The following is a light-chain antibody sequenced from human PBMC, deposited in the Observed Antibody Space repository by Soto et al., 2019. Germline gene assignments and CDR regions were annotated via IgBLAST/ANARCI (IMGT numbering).Light chain of an antibody. J-gene: IGKJ5*01. CDR3: QQYGSSPPIT. CDR2: GAS. V-gene: IGKV3-20*01. CDR1: QSVSSSY. Sequence: SQSARTLSLSTGERATLSCRASQSVSSSYLAWYQRKPGQAPRLITYGASSRATGIPDRFSGSGSGTDFTLTISRLEPEDFAVYYCQQYGSSPPITFAQRTRLAIK.